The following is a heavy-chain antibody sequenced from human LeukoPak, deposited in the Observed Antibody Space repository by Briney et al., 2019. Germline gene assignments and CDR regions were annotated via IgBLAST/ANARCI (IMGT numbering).Heavy chain of an antibody. D-gene: IGHD3-10*01. Sequence: GGSLRLSCAASGFTFSSYAMSWVRQAPGKGLEWVSSISGNGASTYYADSVKGRFTISRDNSKNTLYLHMNSLRAEDTAVYYCASLGGGFFGEFFQRPSDYWGQGTLVTVSS. J-gene: IGHJ4*01. CDR1: GFTFSSYA. V-gene: IGHV3-23*01. CDR3: ASLGGGFFGEFFQRPSDY. CDR2: ISGNGAST.